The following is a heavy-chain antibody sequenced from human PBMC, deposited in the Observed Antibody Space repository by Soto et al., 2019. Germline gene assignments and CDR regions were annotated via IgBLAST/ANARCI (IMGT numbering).Heavy chain of an antibody. V-gene: IGHV4-39*01. CDR3: AIPSMITFGGVIPNPPPFDY. D-gene: IGHD3-16*02. CDR2: IYYSGST. Sequence: PSETLSITCTVSGGSISSSSYYWGWIRQPPGKGLEWIGSIYYSGSTYYNPSLKSRVTISVDTSKNQFSLKLSSVTAADTAVYYCAIPSMITFGGVIPNPPPFDYWGQGTLVTVSS. J-gene: IGHJ4*02. CDR1: GGSISSSSYY.